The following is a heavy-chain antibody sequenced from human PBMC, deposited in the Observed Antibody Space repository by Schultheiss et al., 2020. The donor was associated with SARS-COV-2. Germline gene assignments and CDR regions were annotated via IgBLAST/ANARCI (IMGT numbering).Heavy chain of an antibody. Sequence: GGSLRLSCAASGFTVSSNYMSWVRQAPGKGLEWVSVIYSGGSTYYADSVKGRFTISRDNSKNTLYLQMNSLRAEDTAVYYCARDEYSSSGFDYWGQGTLVTVSS. V-gene: IGHV3-66*01. CDR1: GFTVSSNY. CDR2: IYSGGST. D-gene: IGHD6-6*01. J-gene: IGHJ4*02. CDR3: ARDEYSSSGFDY.